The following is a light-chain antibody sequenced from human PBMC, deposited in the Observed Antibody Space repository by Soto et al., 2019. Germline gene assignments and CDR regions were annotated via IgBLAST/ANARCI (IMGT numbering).Light chain of an antibody. CDR3: QQYNKWPLT. CDR1: QSVSSN. CDR2: GAS. J-gene: IGKJ4*01. V-gene: IGKV3-15*01. Sequence: EIVMTQSPATLSVSPGERETLSCRASQSVSSNLAWYQQKPGQAPRLLIYGASTRATGIPARFSGSGSGTEFTLTISSLQSEDFAVYYCQQYNKWPLTFGGGTKVDIK.